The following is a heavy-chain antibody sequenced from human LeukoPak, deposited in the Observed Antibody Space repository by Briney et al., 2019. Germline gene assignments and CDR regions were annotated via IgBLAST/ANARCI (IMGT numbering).Heavy chain of an antibody. Sequence: GGSLRLSCAASGFTFSSYSMNWVRQAPGKGLEWVSYISSSSSTIYYADSVKGRFTISRDNAKNSLYLQMNSLRDEDTAVYYCARTRQQQLVLGGAFDLWGQGTMVTVSS. CDR1: GFTFSSYS. J-gene: IGHJ3*01. V-gene: IGHV3-48*02. CDR2: ISSSSSTI. D-gene: IGHD6-13*01. CDR3: ARTRQQQLVLGGAFDL.